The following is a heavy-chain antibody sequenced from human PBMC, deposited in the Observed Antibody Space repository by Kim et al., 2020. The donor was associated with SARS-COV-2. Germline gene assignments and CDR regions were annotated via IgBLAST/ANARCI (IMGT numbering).Heavy chain of an antibody. CDR2: IKQDGSEK. V-gene: IGHV3-7*03. CDR3: AREAATFAFDI. CDR1: GFTFSSYW. D-gene: IGHD2-15*01. Sequence: GGSLRLSCAASGFTFSSYWMSWVRQAPGKGLEWVANIKQDGSEKYYVDSVKGRFTISRDNAKNSLYLQMNSLRAKDTAVYYCAREAATFAFDIWGQGTMVTVSS. J-gene: IGHJ3*02.